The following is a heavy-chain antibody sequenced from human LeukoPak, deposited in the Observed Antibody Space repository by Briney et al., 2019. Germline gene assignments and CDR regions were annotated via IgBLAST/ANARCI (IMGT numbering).Heavy chain of an antibody. Sequence: ASVKVSCKASGYTFTSYGISRVRQAPGQGLEWMGWISAYNGNTNYAQKFQGRVTITADESTSTAYMELSSLRSEDTAVYYCARVRTPCSSTSCYRGWFDPWGQGALVTVSS. D-gene: IGHD2-2*01. CDR3: ARVRTPCSSTSCYRGWFDP. CDR1: GYTFTSYG. J-gene: IGHJ5*02. V-gene: IGHV1-18*01. CDR2: ISAYNGNT.